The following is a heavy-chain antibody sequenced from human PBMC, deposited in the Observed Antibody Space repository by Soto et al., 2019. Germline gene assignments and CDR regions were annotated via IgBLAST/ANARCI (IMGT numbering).Heavy chain of an antibody. CDR1: GYTLTNYV. CDR2: INPNDGGT. J-gene: IGHJ4*02. CDR3: ARDPWDDGELPGVLS. V-gene: IGHV1-2*02. D-gene: IGHD3-10*01. Sequence: GASVKVSCKPSGYTLTNYVIQWLRQAPGQGLEWMGWINPNDGGTNYAQKFQGRVAVTSDTSISTAYMELSRLTSDDTAVYYCARDPWDDGELPGVLSWGQGTLVTVSS.